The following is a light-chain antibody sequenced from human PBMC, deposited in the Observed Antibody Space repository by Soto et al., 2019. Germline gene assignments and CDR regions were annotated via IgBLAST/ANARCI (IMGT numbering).Light chain of an antibody. CDR2: AAS. CDR3: PQSYSTPRT. J-gene: IGKJ1*01. Sequence: VQMTQSLSSLSVYVGDRVNLTVRGSKGISNYLAWYQQKPGKAPKLLIYAASSSQRGVPSMFSASASRTDATLTISSLQPEPVPTYYSPQSYSTPRTSGQGTKVDIK. CDR1: KGISNY. V-gene: IGKV1-39*01.